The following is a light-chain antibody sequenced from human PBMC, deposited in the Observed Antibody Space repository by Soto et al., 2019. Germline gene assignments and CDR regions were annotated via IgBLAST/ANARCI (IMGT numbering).Light chain of an antibody. CDR3: SSYAGSYTLV. CDR1: SNDVGGYIF. V-gene: IGLV2-11*01. CDR2: DVS. J-gene: IGLJ2*01. Sequence: QSALTQPRSVSGSPGQSVTISCTGTSNDVGGYIFVSWYQQHPGKVPKLFIYDVSRRPSGVPDRFSGSKSGNTASLTISGLQAEDEADYYCSSYAGSYTLVFGGGTQLTVL.